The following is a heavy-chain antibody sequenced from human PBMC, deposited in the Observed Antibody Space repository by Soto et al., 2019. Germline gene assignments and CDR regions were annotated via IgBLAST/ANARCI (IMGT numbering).Heavy chain of an antibody. Sequence: QITLRESGPTLVKPTQTLTLTCSFSGFSLSSTAVGVNWIRQPPGKAPEWLALIYWDDDNHYSPSLKSRLTITKDTSKNQVVLTMTNMDPVDTATYYCAHGRGWLSDYWGQGILVTVSS. CDR2: IYWDDDN. CDR1: GFSLSSTAVG. CDR3: AHGRGWLSDY. J-gene: IGHJ4*02. V-gene: IGHV2-5*02. D-gene: IGHD6-19*01.